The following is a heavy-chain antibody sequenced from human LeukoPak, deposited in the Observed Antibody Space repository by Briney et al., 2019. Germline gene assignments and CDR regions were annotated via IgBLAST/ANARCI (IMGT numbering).Heavy chain of an antibody. CDR1: GGSISSYY. V-gene: IGHV4-59*08. D-gene: IGHD3-22*01. CDR3: ARREVVINVYAFDI. Sequence: SETLSLTCTVSGGSISSYYWSWIRQPPGKGLEWIGYIYYSGSTNYNPSLKSRVTISVDTSKNQFSLKLSSVTAADTAVYYCARREVVINVYAFDIWGQGTMVTVSS. J-gene: IGHJ3*02. CDR2: IYYSGST.